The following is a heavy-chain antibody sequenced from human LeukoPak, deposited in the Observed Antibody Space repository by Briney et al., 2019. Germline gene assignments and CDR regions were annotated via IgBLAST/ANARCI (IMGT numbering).Heavy chain of an antibody. J-gene: IGHJ4*02. CDR2: ISWDGGST. Sequence: GGSLRLSCAASGFTFDDYAMHWVRQAPGKGLEWVSLISWDGGSTYYADSVKGRLTISRDNSKNSLYLQMNSLRAEDTALYYCARGPTYYDFWSGPGDYWGQGTLVTVSS. D-gene: IGHD3-3*01. CDR3: ARGPTYYDFWSGPGDY. CDR1: GFTFDDYA. V-gene: IGHV3-43D*03.